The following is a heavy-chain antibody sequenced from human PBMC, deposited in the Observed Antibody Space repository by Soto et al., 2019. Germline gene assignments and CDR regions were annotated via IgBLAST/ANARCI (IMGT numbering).Heavy chain of an antibody. D-gene: IGHD6-19*01. V-gene: IGHV1-69*13. CDR3: ARGGAVAGTRPYYFDY. CDR2: IIPIFGTA. CDR1: GGTFSSYA. Sequence: GASVKVSCKASGGTFSSYAISWVRQAPGQGLEWMGGIIPIFGTANYAQKFQGRVTITADESTSTAYMELSSLRSEDTAVYYCARGGAVAGTRPYYFDYWGQGTLVTVSS. J-gene: IGHJ4*02.